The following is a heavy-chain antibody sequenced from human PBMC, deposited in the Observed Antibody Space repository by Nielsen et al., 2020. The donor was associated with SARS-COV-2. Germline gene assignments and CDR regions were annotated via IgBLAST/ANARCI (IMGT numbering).Heavy chain of an antibody. CDR1: GYTFTGYY. Sequence: ASVKVSCKASGYTFTGYYMHWVRQAPGQGLEWMGWISAYNGNTNYAQKLQGRVTMTTDTSTSTAYMELRSLRSDDTAVYYCAREGYYGSGYMDVWGKGTTVTVSS. V-gene: IGHV1-18*04. D-gene: IGHD3-10*01. CDR3: AREGYYGSGYMDV. CDR2: ISAYNGNT. J-gene: IGHJ6*03.